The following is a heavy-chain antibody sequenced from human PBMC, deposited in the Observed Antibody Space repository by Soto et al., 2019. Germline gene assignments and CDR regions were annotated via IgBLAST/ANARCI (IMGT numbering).Heavy chain of an antibody. J-gene: IGHJ4*02. D-gene: IGHD1-26*01. CDR2: LSNTGRRT. CDR1: VFPFGANA. CDR3: ATEMGATQGPVDN. Sequence: EVQVLESGGGLVQPGGSLRLSCVVSVFPFGANAMSWVRQAPGKGLEWVSGLSNTGRRTSYADSVKGRFNISRDNSENTVYLQMNSLRVEDTAFYYCATEMGATQGPVDNWGQGTLVTFSS. V-gene: IGHV3-23*01.